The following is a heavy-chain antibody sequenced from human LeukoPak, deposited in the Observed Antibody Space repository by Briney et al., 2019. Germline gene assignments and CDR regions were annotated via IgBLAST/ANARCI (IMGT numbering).Heavy chain of an antibody. CDR2: IYHSGST. V-gene: IGHV4-4*02. J-gene: IGHJ5*02. CDR3: ARGGSNGDHDFDP. D-gene: IGHD4-17*01. CDR1: GGSISSSNW. Sequence: SGTLSLTCAVSGGSISSSNWWSWVLQSPGKGLEWIGEIYHSGSTNYNPSLKSRVTISVDKSKNQFSLKLSSVTAADTAVYYCARGGSNGDHDFDPWGQGTLVTVSS.